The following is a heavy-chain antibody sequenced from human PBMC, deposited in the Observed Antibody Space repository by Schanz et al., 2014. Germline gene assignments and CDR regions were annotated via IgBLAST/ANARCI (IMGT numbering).Heavy chain of an antibody. CDR1: GYTFTRSG. CDR3: ARDFSAYVGNYFDS. CDR2: ISTSNGNT. V-gene: IGHV1-18*01. D-gene: IGHD5-12*01. J-gene: IGHJ4*02. Sequence: QVQLVQSGGEVKTPGASVKVSCKASGYTFTRSGISWVRQAPGQGLEWMGWISTSNGNTNYAQKLQGRVTMTADTSTSTAYMELTSLRFDDTAVYYCARDFSAYVGNYFDSWGQGTLVTVSS.